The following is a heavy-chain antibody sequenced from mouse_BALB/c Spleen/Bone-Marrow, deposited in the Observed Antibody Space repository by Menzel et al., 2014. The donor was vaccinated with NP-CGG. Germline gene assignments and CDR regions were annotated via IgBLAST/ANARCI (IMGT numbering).Heavy chain of an antibody. CDR1: GFTFSSYA. J-gene: IGHJ1*01. D-gene: IGHD1-2*01. V-gene: IGHV5-9-4*01. Sequence: EVKLMESGGGLVKPGGSLKLSCAASGFTFSSYAMSWVRQSPEKRLEWVAEISSGGSYTYYPDTVTGRFTISRNNAKNTLYLEMSSLRSEDTAMYYCARQGVRLPNFDVWGAGTTVTVSS. CDR2: ISSGGSYT. CDR3: ARQGVRLPNFDV.